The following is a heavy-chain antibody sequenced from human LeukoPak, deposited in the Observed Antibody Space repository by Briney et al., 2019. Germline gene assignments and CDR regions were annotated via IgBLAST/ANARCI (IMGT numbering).Heavy chain of an antibody. CDR3: AKDSGTYYGDYIDY. V-gene: IGHV3-30*02. CDR2: IRYDGSYK. Sequence: HPGGSLRLSCTASGFIFSRYVMHWVRQAPGKGLECAAFIRYDGSYKYYIDSVKGRFTISRDNSKSTLYLQMNGLRAEDRAVYFCAKDSGTYYGDYIDYWGQGTLVTVSS. D-gene: IGHD3-10*01. J-gene: IGHJ4*02. CDR1: GFIFSRYV.